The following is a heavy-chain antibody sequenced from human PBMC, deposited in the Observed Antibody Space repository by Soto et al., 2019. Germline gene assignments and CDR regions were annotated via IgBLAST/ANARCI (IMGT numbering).Heavy chain of an antibody. CDR2: IYYSGST. CDR1: GGSISSGGYY. D-gene: IGHD3-3*01. J-gene: IGHJ3*02. CDR3: VATKRFLEWLSTLAAFDI. V-gene: IGHV4-31*03. Sequence: QVQLQESGPGLVKPSQTLSLTCTVSGGSISSGGYYWSWIRQHPGKGLEWIGYIYYSGSTYYHPSLKSRVTIAVDTSKNQCSLKLSSVTAADTAVYYCVATKRFLEWLSTLAAFDIWGQGTMVTVSS.